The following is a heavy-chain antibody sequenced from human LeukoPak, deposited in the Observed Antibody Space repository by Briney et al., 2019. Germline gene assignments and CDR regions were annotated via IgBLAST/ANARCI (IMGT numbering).Heavy chain of an antibody. D-gene: IGHD5-18*01. CDR3: ARRDTAMDPYDY. J-gene: IGHJ4*02. CDR2: IYYSGST. V-gene: IGHV4-39*01. Sequence: PSETLSLTCTVSGGSISNSSYCWGWIRQPPGKGLEWIGSIYYSGSTYYNPSLKSRVTISVDTSKNQFSLNLSSVTAADTAVYSCARRDTAMDPYDYWGQGTLVTVSS. CDR1: GGSISNSSYC.